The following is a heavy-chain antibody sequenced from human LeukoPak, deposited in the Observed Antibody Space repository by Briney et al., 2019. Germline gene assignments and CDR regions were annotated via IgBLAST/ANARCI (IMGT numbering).Heavy chain of an antibody. V-gene: IGHV4-39*07. CDR1: GDSISSSSYY. CDR3: ARDLENRPPVYVWGSYRYFDY. CDR2: IYYSGST. Sequence: EPSETLSLTCTVSGDSISSSSYYWGWIRQPPGKGLEGIGSIYYSGSTYYNPSLKSRVTISVHTSKNQFSLKLSSVPAADTAVYYCARDLENRPPVYVWGSYRYFDYWGQGTLVTVSS. J-gene: IGHJ4*02. D-gene: IGHD3-16*02.